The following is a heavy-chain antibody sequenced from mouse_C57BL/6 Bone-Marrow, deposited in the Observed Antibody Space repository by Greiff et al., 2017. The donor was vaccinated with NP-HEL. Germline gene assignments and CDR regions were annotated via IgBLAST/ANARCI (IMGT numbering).Heavy chain of an antibody. CDR1: GYSITSGYY. CDR2: ISYDGSN. V-gene: IGHV3-6*01. CDR3: ARNSYYFDY. Sequence: VQLQQSGPGLVKPSQSLSLTCSVTGYSITSGYYWNWIRQFPGNKLEWMGYISYDGSNNYNPSLKNRISITRDTSKNQFFLKLNSVTTEDTATYYCARNSYYFDYWGQGTTLTVSS. J-gene: IGHJ2*01.